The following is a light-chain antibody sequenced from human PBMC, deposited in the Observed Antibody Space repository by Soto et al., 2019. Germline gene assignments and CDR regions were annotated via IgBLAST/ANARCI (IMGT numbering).Light chain of an antibody. V-gene: IGKV3-20*01. CDR1: QSVDSSY. CDR2: RSS. Sequence: EIVLTQSPGTLPLSPGERATLSCRASQSVDSSYLAWYQQKPGQAPRLLIYRSSSRATGIPDRFSGSGSETDFTLTISRLEPEDFAVYYCQQYDNSRGLTFGGGTTVEI. CDR3: QQYDNSRGLT. J-gene: IGKJ4*01.